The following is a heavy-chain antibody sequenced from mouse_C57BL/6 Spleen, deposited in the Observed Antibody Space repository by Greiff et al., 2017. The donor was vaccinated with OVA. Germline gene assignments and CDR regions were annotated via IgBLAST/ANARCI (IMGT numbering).Heavy chain of an antibody. CDR2: ILRGGGST. J-gene: IGHJ4*01. CDR1: GYTFSGYG. V-gene: IGHV1-9*01. Sequence: QVQLEQSGAGLVKPGASVKLSCTATGYTFSGYGMAWVRQRPEHGLEWVAEILRGGGSTNYNEKFKGKATFTADTSSNTAYMQLSSLRTEDEAIYKCSREGEDDDVADWGQGTSVTVSA. CDR3: SREGEDDDVAD. D-gene: IGHD2-4*01.